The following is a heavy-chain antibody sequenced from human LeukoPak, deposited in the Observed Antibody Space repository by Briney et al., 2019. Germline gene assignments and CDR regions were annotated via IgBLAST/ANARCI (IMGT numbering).Heavy chain of an antibody. V-gene: IGHV4-38-2*02. J-gene: IGHJ5*02. CDR1: GYSISSGYY. CDR3: AKQSTYSNFSLFDP. Sequence: SETLSLTCTVSGYSISSGYYWGWIRQPPGKGLEWIGSIYHSGSTYYNPSLKSRVTISVDTSKNQFSLKLSSVTAADTAVYYCAKQSTYSNFSLFDPWGQGTLVTVSS. D-gene: IGHD4-11*01. CDR2: IYHSGST.